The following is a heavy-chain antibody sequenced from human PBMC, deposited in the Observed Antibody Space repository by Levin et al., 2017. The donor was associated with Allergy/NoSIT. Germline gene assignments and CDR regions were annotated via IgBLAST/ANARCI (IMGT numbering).Heavy chain of an antibody. V-gene: IGHV1-46*01. CDR2: INPSGGAT. CDR3: ARGGTMMGVLPIDD. Sequence: GESLKISCKASGYVFTSYVMHWVRQAPGQGPEWMGTINPSGGATSYAQKFQGRVTVTSDKSSSTVYMELRILTFEDTAVYYCARGGTMMGVLPIDDWGQGTRVTVSS. D-gene: IGHD3-22*01. CDR1: GYVFTSYV. J-gene: IGHJ4*02.